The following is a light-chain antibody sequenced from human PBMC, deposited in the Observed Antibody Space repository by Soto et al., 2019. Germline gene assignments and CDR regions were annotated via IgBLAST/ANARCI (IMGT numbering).Light chain of an antibody. CDR3: SSYTSSSTYV. J-gene: IGLJ1*01. V-gene: IGLV2-14*01. CDR1: SSDVGGYNY. CDR2: DVS. Sequence: QSALTQPASVSGSPGQSITISCTGTSSDVGGYNYVSWYQQHPGKAPKLMIYDVSNRPSGVSNRFSGSKSGNTASLTISVLQAEDEADYYSSSYTSSSTYVVGTGTKVTVL.